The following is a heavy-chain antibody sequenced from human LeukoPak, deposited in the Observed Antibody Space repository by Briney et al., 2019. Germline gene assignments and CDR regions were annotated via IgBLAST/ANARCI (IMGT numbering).Heavy chain of an antibody. Sequence: GGSLRLSCAASGFTVSSNYMIWVRQAPGKGLMWVSFIYSGGSTHYADSVKGRFTISRDNSKNTLYLQMNSLRAEDTAVYYCARGRTTVTTYWGQGALVTVSS. D-gene: IGHD4-17*01. CDR1: GFTVSSNY. CDR3: ARGRTTVTTY. V-gene: IGHV3-66*01. CDR2: IYSGGST. J-gene: IGHJ4*02.